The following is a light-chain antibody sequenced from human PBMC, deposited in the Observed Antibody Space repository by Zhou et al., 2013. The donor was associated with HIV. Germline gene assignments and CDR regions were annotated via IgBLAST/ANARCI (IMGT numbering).Light chain of an antibody. Sequence: DIQMTQSPSSLSASVGDRVTITCRASQGISNYLNWYQHKPGNAPKLLIYAASSLQGGVPSRFSGSGSGTDFTLTINSLQPEDFATYYCQQSYSTSRGTWTFGQGTKVDIK. V-gene: IGKV1-39*01. CDR2: AAS. CDR3: QQSYSTSRGTWT. J-gene: IGKJ1*01. CDR1: QGISNY.